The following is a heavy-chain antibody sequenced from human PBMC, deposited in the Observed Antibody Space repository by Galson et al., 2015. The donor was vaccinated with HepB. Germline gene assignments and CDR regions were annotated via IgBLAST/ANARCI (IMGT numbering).Heavy chain of an antibody. D-gene: IGHD6-13*01. CDR1: GYSFTSYW. CDR2: IDPSDSYT. J-gene: IGHJ3*02. V-gene: IGHV5-10-1*01. CDR3: ARKSLAIAAAGTNDAFDI. Sequence: QSGAEVTKPGESLKISCKGSGYSFTSYWIGWVRQMPGKGLEWMGRIDPSDSYTNYSPSFQGHVTISADKSISTAYLQWSSLKASDTAMYYCARKSLAIAAAGTNDAFDIWGQGTMVTVSS.